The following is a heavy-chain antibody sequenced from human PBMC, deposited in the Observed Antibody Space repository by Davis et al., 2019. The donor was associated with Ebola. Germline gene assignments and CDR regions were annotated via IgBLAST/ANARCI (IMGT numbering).Heavy chain of an antibody. CDR1: GYTFTSYG. J-gene: IGHJ4*02. D-gene: IGHD3-3*01. CDR3: AKVAVPYYDFWSGASPPEDS. CDR2: ISTYNGNT. V-gene: IGHV1-18*04. Sequence: AASVKVSCKASGYTFTSYGISWVRQAPGQGPEWMGWISTYNGNTNYAQKLQGRVTVTTDTSTSTAYMELSSLRSEDTAVYYCAKVAVPYYDFWSGASPPEDSWGQGTLVTVSS.